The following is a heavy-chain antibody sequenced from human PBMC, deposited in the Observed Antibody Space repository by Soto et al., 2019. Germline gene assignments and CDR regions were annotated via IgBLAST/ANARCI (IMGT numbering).Heavy chain of an antibody. CDR3: ATCDDGDHYGMDV. CDR1: GFTFTRYW. Sequence: GASLKISCHGFGFTFTRYWINWVRQMPGKGLEWMGRIDPSDSYATYRPSFQGHVTISADKSISTAYLQWNSLEAADTAMYYCATCDDGDHYGMDVWGQGTMVTVSS. CDR2: IDPSDSYA. V-gene: IGHV5-10-1*01. J-gene: IGHJ6*02. D-gene: IGHD4-17*01.